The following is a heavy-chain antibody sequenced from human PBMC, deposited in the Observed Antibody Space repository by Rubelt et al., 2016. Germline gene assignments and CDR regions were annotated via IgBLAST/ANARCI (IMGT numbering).Heavy chain of an antibody. V-gene: IGHV3-11*04. Sequence: ADSVKGRFTISRDNAKNTLYLQMNSLRAEDTAVYYCARGSLVSIAAAGLFDYWGQGTLVTVSS. D-gene: IGHD6-13*01. J-gene: IGHJ4*02. CDR3: ARGSLVSIAAAGLFDY.